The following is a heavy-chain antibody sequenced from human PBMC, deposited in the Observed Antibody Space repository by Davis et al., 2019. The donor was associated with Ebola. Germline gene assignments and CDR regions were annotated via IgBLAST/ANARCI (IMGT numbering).Heavy chain of an antibody. CDR2: ISSSSTYI. V-gene: IGHV3-21*01. CDR1: GFTFSNYY. D-gene: IGHD3-16*02. J-gene: IGHJ6*02. Sequence: PSETLSLTCAASGFTFSNYYMNWVRQAPGKGLEWVSSISSSSTYIYYADSVKGRFTISRDNAKNSLYLQMNSLRAEDTAVYYCTRDLELSGGMDVWGQGTTVTVSS. CDR3: TRDLELSGGMDV.